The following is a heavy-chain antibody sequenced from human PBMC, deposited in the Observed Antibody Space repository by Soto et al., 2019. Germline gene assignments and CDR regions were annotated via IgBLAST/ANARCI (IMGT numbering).Heavy chain of an antibody. D-gene: IGHD3-9*01. CDR3: ARVLRYFDWLSSYGMDV. CDR2: INHSGST. V-gene: IGHV4-34*01. Sequence: SETLSLTCAVYGGSFSGYYWSWIRQPPGKGLEWIGEINHSGSTNYNPSLKSRVTISVDTSKNQFSLKLSSVTAADTAVYYCARVLRYFDWLSSYGMDVWGQGTTVTVSS. CDR1: GGSFSGYY. J-gene: IGHJ6*02.